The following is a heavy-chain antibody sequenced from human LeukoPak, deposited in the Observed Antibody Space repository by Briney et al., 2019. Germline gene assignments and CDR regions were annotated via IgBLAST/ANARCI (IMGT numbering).Heavy chain of an antibody. CDR2: ISTSSRYI. D-gene: IGHD3-3*01. CDR3: TRAPRTGPLTARWSGPFDI. V-gene: IGHV3-21*01. Sequence: PGGSLRLSCVTSGLSFSSNSMNWVRQAPGGGLEWLSSISTSSRYIYYADSVKGRFTISRDNAQHSLYLQMNNLRAEDTAVYYCTRAPRTGPLTARWSGPFDIWGQGTMVTVSS. J-gene: IGHJ3*02. CDR1: GLSFSSNS.